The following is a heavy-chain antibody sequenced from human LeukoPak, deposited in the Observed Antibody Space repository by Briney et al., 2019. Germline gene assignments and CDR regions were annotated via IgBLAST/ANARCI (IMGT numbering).Heavy chain of an antibody. J-gene: IGHJ4*02. CDR3: ARDRSYADKTDY. V-gene: IGHV3-7*01. CDR1: GFNFDNFA. D-gene: IGHD2-2*01. Sequence: GGSLRLSCVVSGFNFDNFAMHWVRQPLGKGLGWVANIKQDGSEKYYVDSVKGRFTISRDNAKNSLYLQMNSLRAEDTAVYYCARDRSYADKTDYWGQGTLVTVSS. CDR2: IKQDGSEK.